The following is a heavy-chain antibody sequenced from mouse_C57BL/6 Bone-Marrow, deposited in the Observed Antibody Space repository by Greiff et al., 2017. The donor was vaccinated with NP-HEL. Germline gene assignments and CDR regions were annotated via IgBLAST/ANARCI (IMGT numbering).Heavy chain of an antibody. CDR2: IYPGGGYT. Sequence: VQLQQSGAELVRPGTSVKMSCKASGYTFTNYWIGWAKQRPGHGLEWIGDIYPGGGYTNYNEKFKGKATLTADKSSSTAYMQFSSLTSEDSAIYYCARAYYGSSYPFAYWGQGTLVTVSA. CDR3: ARAYYGSSYPFAY. CDR1: GYTFTNYW. D-gene: IGHD1-1*01. V-gene: IGHV1-63*01. J-gene: IGHJ3*01.